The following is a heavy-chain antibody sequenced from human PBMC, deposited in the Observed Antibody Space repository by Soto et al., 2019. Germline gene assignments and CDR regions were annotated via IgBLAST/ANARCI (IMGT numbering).Heavy chain of an antibody. CDR1: GYTFTSYY. J-gene: IGHJ5*02. V-gene: IGHV1-46*01. CDR3: ARDWGGYCSSTSCYGLGFYNWFDP. CDR2: INPSGGST. D-gene: IGHD2-2*01. Sequence: QVQLVQSGAEVKKPGASVKVSCKASGYTFTSYYMHWVRQAPGQGLEWMGIINPSGGSTSYAQKFQGRVTMTRDTSTSTVYMELSSLRSEDTAVYYCARDWGGYCSSTSCYGLGFYNWFDPWGQGTLVTVSS.